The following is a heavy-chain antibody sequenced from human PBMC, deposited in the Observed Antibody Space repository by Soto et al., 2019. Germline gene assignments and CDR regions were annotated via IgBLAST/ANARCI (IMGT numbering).Heavy chain of an antibody. V-gene: IGHV6-1*01. CDR3: ARQAAFGIAARRGQYGWFDP. CDR1: GDSVSSISAA. Sequence: SQTLSLTCAISGDSVSSISAACNWFRQSPSRGLEWLGRTYYRSKWYNDYAVSVKSRITINPDTSKNQFSLQLNSVTPEDTAVYYCARQAAFGIAARRGQYGWFDPWGQGTLVTVSS. CDR2: TYYRSKWYN. D-gene: IGHD6-6*01. J-gene: IGHJ5*02.